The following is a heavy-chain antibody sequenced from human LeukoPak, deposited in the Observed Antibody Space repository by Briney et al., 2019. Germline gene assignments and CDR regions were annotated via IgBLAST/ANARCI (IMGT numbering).Heavy chain of an antibody. V-gene: IGHV3-48*03. J-gene: IGHJ4*02. CDR3: ARDSSGWRVIDY. Sequence: QPGGSLRLSCAASGFSFSSYEMNWVRQAPGKGLEWVSYIGSSGSTVYYADSVKGRFTISRDNAKNSLYLQMNSLRAEDTAVYYCARDSSGWRVIDYWGQGTLVTVSS. D-gene: IGHD6-19*01. CDR1: GFSFSSYE. CDR2: IGSSGSTV.